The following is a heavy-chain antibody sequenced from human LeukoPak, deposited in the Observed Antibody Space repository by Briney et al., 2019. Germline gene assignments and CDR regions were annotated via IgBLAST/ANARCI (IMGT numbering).Heavy chain of an antibody. J-gene: IGHJ4*02. D-gene: IGHD4-17*01. CDR1: GGSFSGYY. V-gene: IGHV4-34*01. CDR3: ARGYGDC. CDR2: INHSGST. Sequence: PSETLSLTCAVYGGSFSGYYWSWVRQPPGKGPEWIGEINHSGSTNYNPSLKSRVTISVDTSKNQFSLKLSSVTAADTAVYYCARGYGDCWGQGTLVTVSS.